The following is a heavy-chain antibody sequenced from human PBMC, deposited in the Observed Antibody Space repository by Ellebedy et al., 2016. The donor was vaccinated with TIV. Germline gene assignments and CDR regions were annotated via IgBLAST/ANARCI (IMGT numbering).Heavy chain of an antibody. CDR1: GYRFTDYW. CDR2: IDLLASTS. D-gene: IGHD4-23*01. J-gene: IGHJ4*02. Sequence: GESLKISCQGSGYRFTDYWITWVRQMPGKGLEWMGKIDLLASTSDYSPSFQGQVTISADKSISTAYLQWSSLKASDTARYYCARFGWGDYCGNFIWYWGQGTLVTVSS. V-gene: IGHV5-10-1*04. CDR3: ARFGWGDYCGNFIWY.